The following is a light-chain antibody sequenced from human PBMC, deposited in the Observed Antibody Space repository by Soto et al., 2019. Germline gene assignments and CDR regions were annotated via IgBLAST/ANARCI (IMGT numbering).Light chain of an antibody. Sequence: LTLSSGTLPLPPRQRATLSFRARQGVSSCLLWYQQKPGQTPRLLIYGASNRATGIPDRFSGSGSGTDFTLTISRLEPEDFAVYYCQQYGSSGTFGQGTKVDIK. CDR3: QQYGSSGT. CDR2: GAS. CDR1: QGVSSC. J-gene: IGKJ1*01. V-gene: IGKV3-20*01.